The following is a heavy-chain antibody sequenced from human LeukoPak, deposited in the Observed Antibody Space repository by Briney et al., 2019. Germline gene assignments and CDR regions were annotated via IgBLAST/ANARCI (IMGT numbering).Heavy chain of an antibody. J-gene: IGHJ4*02. V-gene: IGHV3-11*01. CDR2: ISPDGTTN. CDR1: GFTFSDHY. D-gene: IGHD1-26*01. Sequence: KSGGSLRLSCAAAGFTFSDHYMTWIRQAPGKALEWVSYISPDGTTNYYADSLKGRFTVSRDNAKNSLYLQMNSLSAEDTAVYFCARRQWGLDYWGQGALVTVSS. CDR3: ARRQWGLDY.